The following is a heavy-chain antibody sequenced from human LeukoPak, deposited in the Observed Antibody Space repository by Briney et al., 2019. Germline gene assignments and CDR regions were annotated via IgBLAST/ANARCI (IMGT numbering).Heavy chain of an antibody. D-gene: IGHD1-14*01. Sequence: GASVKVSCKASGGTFSSYAISWVRQAPGQGLEWVGRIIPIFGTANYAQKFQGRVTITTDESTSTAYMELSSLRSEDTAVYYCAREWTGSYFDYWGQGTLVTVSS. CDR1: GGTFSSYA. CDR2: IIPIFGTA. J-gene: IGHJ4*02. CDR3: AREWTGSYFDY. V-gene: IGHV1-69*05.